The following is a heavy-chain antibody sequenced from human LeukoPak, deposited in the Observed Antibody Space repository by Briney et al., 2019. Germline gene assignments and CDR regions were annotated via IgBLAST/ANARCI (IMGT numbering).Heavy chain of an antibody. V-gene: IGHV4-34*01. CDR1: GGSFSGYY. Sequence: SETLSLTCAVYGGSFSGYYWSWIRQPPGKGLEWIGEINHSGSTNYNPSLKSQVTISVDTSKNQFSLKLSSVTAADTAVYYCARYHSSPYYYYYGMDVWGQGTTVTVSS. CDR3: ARYHSSPYYYYYGMDV. CDR2: INHSGST. D-gene: IGHD6-13*01. J-gene: IGHJ6*02.